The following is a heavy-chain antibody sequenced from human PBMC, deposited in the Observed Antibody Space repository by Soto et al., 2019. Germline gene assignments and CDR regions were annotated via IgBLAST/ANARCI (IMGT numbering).Heavy chain of an antibody. CDR3: AKDRHPDGVWDIDW. V-gene: IGHV3-23*01. CDR2: IYGAASGI. D-gene: IGHD4-17*01. Sequence: EVHLLESGGDLVRPGGSLRLSCAASGFSFHEYTMNWVRQAPGKGLEWVSGIYGAASGIYYADSVKGRFTNSRDNSRNTVYLQMNKLRAEDTAVYYCAKDRHPDGVWDIDWWGQGARVTVSS. J-gene: IGHJ4*02. CDR1: GFSFHEYT.